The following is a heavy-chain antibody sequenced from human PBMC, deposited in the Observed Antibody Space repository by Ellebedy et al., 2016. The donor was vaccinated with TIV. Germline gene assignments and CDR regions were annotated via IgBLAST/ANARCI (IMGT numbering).Heavy chain of an antibody. CDR1: GFTSSNYA. CDR3: AKLGFDILTGSGGMDV. J-gene: IGHJ6*02. Sequence: GGSLRLSCAASGFTSSNYAMSWVCRSPGKGLDWVSLLSGSGEYTYYADSVKGRLTISRDNSMDTLYLQMNSLGVGDTAVYYCAKLGFDILTGSGGMDVWGQGTTVTVSS. V-gene: IGHV3-23*01. CDR2: LSGSGEYT. D-gene: IGHD3-9*01.